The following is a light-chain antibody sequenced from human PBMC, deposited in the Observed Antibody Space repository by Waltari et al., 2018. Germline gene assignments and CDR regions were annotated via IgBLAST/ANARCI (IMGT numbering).Light chain of an antibody. V-gene: IGLV2-14*03. CDR3: SSYTTSSTVYV. CDR1: SSDVGPYDY. J-gene: IGLJ1*01. Sequence: QSALTQPASVSGSPGQSITISSPGTSSDVGPYDYVSWYQQHPGKAPKLMIYDVTKRPSGIANRFSGSKSGNTASLTISGLQAEDEADYYCSSYTTSSTVYVFGTGTKVTVL. CDR2: DVT.